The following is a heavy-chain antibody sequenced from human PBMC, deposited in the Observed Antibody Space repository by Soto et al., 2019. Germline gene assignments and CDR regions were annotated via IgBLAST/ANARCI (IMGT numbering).Heavy chain of an antibody. V-gene: IGHV4-59*08. Sequence: QVQLQESGPGLVKPSETLSLTCTVSGGSISSYYWSWIRQPPGKGLEWIGYIYYSGSTKYNPSLXSXVXIXIDTSKNQFSLKLSSVTAADTAVYYCARRYGSCFDYWGQGTLVTVSS. CDR1: GGSISSYY. D-gene: IGHD5-18*01. CDR3: ARRYGSCFDY. J-gene: IGHJ4*02. CDR2: IYYSGST.